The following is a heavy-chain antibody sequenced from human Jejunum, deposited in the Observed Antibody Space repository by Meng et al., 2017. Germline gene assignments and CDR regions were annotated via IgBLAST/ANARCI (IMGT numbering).Heavy chain of an antibody. CDR1: GGSISSYF. D-gene: IGHD1-26*01. Sequence: ESLKISCTVSGGSISSYFWAWIRQSPGKGLEWIGHIHYSGRTNYNPSLKSRVTLSLDTSKNQFSLSLSSVTAADTAVYYCAKEVAYSGTLGYFDYWGQGMLVTVSS. J-gene: IGHJ4*02. CDR3: AKEVAYSGTLGYFDY. V-gene: IGHV4-59*01. CDR2: IHYSGRT.